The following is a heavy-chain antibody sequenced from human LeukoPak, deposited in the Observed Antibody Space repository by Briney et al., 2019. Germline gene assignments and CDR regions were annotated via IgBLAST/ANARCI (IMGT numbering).Heavy chain of an antibody. CDR1: GYTFTSYY. J-gene: IGHJ3*02. Sequence: ASVKVSCKASGYTFTSYYIHWVRQAPGQGLEWMGIINPSGGSTSYAQKFQGRVTMTRDTSISTAYMDLSRLRSDDTAVYYCARGGAGAYYDFWSGSDDFDIWGQGTMVTVSS. V-gene: IGHV1-46*01. D-gene: IGHD3-3*01. CDR3: ARGGAGAYYDFWSGSDDFDI. CDR2: INPSGGST.